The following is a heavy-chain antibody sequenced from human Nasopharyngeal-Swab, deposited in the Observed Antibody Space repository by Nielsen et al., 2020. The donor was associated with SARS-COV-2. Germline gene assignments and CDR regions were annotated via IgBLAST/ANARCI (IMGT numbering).Heavy chain of an antibody. Sequence: GESLKISCAASGFTFSSYGMHWVRQAPGKGLEWVAVISYDGSNKYYADSVKGRFTISRDNSKNTLYLQMSSLRAEDTAVYYCAKGLSDFDWLSAIDYWGQGTLVTVSS. J-gene: IGHJ4*02. CDR3: AKGLSDFDWLSAIDY. V-gene: IGHV3-30*18. D-gene: IGHD3-9*01. CDR2: ISYDGSNK. CDR1: GFTFSSYG.